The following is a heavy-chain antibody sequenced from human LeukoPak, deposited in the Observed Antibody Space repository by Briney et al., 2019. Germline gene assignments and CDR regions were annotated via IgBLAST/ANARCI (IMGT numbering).Heavy chain of an antibody. D-gene: IGHD6-13*01. Sequence: GGSLRLSCAASGFTFSSYSMNWVRQAPGKGLEWVSSISSSNSYIYYADSVKGRFTISRDNAKNSLYLQMNSLRAEDTAVYYCARSFLSIAAAAADYWGQGTLVTVSS. CDR1: GFTFSSYS. J-gene: IGHJ4*02. V-gene: IGHV3-21*01. CDR2: ISSSNSYI. CDR3: ARSFLSIAAAAADY.